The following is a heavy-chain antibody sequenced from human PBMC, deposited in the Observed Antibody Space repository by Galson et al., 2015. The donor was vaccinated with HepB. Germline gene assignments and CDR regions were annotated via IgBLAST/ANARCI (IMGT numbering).Heavy chain of an antibody. V-gene: IGHV4-38-2*02. D-gene: IGHD6-13*01. CDR1: GYSISNGYC. CDR3: ARDNKKIKKSSSWWPFDY. Sequence: ETLSLTCTVSGYSISNGYCWGWIRQPPGKGLEWIGSIYHSGSTYYNPSLKSRVTISVDTSKNQFSLKLSSVTAADTAVYYCARDNKKIKKSSSWWPFDYWGQGTLVTVSS. J-gene: IGHJ4*02. CDR2: IYHSGST.